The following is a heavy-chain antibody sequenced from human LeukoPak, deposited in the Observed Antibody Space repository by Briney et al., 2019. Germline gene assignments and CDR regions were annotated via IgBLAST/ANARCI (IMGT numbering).Heavy chain of an antibody. J-gene: IGHJ4*02. D-gene: IGHD3-3*01. CDR3: ARQGTYYDFVIDY. Sequence: SETLSLTCAVYGGSFSGYYWSWIRQPPGKGLEWIGEINHSGSTNYNPSPKSRVTISVDTSKNQFSLKLSSVTAADTAVYYCARQGTYYDFVIDYWGQGTLVTVSS. CDR1: GGSFSGYY. V-gene: IGHV4-34*01. CDR2: INHSGST.